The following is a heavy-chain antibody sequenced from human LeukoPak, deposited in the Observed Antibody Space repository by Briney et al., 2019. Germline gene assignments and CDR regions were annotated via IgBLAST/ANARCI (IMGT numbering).Heavy chain of an antibody. D-gene: IGHD5-12*01. J-gene: IGHJ4*02. V-gene: IGHV3-30*18. CDR2: ISYDGSNK. CDR1: GFTFSNYA. Sequence: GGSLRLSCAASGFTFSNYAMHWVRQAPGKGLEWVALISYDGSNKYYADSVKGRFTISRDNSKNTLYLQMNSLRAEDTAVYYCAKGLSMVATTGFGYWGQGTLVTVSS. CDR3: AKGLSMVATTGFGY.